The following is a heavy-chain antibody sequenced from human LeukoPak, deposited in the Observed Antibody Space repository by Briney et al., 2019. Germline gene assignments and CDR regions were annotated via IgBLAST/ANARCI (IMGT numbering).Heavy chain of an antibody. J-gene: IGHJ4*02. CDR1: GFTFSSYE. CDR2: ISSSGSTI. Sequence: PGGSLRLSCAASGFTFSSYEMNWVRQAPGKGLEWASYISSSGSTIYYADSVKGRFTISRDNAKNSLYLQMNSLRAEDTAVYYCARIPRIDTAMAGNDYWGQRTLVTVSS. D-gene: IGHD5-18*01. V-gene: IGHV3-48*03. CDR3: ARIPRIDTAMAGNDY.